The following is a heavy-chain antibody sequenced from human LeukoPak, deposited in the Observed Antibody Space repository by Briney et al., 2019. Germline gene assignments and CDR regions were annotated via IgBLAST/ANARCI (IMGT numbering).Heavy chain of an antibody. CDR3: ATITIFYYFDY. CDR2: IDRGVGST. V-gene: IGHV3-23*01. J-gene: IGHJ4*02. CDR1: GFTFSLYD. Sequence: GGSLRLSCAASGFTFSLYDMSWVRQAPGKGLECVSAIDRGVGSTYYADSVKGRFTISRDNSKNTLYLQMNSLRAEDTAVYYCATITIFYYFDYWGQGTLVTVSS. D-gene: IGHD3-3*01.